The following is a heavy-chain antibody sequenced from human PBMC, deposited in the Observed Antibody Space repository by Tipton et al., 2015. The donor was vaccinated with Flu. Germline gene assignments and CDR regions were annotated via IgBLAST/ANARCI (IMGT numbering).Heavy chain of an antibody. Sequence: SLRLSCAASGFTFSSYAMHWVRQAPGKGLEWVAVISYDGSNKYYADSVKGRFTISRDNSKNTLYLQMNSLRAEDTAVYYCARDERYSSGWYGDYWGQGTLVTVPS. J-gene: IGHJ4*02. D-gene: IGHD6-19*01. CDR1: GFTFSSYA. CDR2: ISYDGSNK. CDR3: ARDERYSSGWYGDY. V-gene: IGHV3-30*04.